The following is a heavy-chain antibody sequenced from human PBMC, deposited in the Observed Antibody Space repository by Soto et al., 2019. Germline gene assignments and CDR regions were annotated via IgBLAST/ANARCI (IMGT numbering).Heavy chain of an antibody. D-gene: IGHD6-6*01. Sequence: SETLSLTCTVSGCSISIGGYYWSWILQHPGKGLEWIGYIYYSGSTYYNPSLKRRVTISVDTSKNQFSLKLSSVTAADTAVYYCARAYKDIAARSFDYWGQGTLVTVSP. J-gene: IGHJ4*02. V-gene: IGHV4-31*03. CDR1: GCSISIGGYY. CDR3: ARAYKDIAARSFDY. CDR2: IYYSGST.